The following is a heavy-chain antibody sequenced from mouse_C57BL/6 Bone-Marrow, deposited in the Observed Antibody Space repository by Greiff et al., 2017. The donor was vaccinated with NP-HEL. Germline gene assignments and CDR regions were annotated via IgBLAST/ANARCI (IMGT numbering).Heavy chain of an antibody. D-gene: IGHD2-4*01. CDR1: GYTFTSYW. V-gene: IGHV1-7*01. CDR3: ARRGKGYDYDELNY. J-gene: IGHJ2*01. CDR2: INPSSGYT. Sequence: QVQLQQSGAELAKPGASVKLSCKASGYTFTSYWMHWVRQRPGQGLEWIGYINPSSGYTKYNQKFKDKATLTADKSSSTAYMQLSSLTSEDSAVYFCARRGKGYDYDELNYWGQGTTLTVSS.